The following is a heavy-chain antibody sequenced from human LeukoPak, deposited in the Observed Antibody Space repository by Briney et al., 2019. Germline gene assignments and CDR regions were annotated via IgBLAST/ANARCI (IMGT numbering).Heavy chain of an antibody. D-gene: IGHD6-13*01. Sequence: GGSLRLSCAASGFTFSNYNMNWVRQAPGKGLEWVSYISSSTSTIFYADSVKGRFTISRDNSKNTLYLQMNSLRAEDTAVYYCARIGIAAAVGSFWGQGTLVTVSS. V-gene: IGHV3-48*01. CDR2: ISSSTSTI. CDR3: ARIGIAAAVGSF. CDR1: GFTFSNYN. J-gene: IGHJ4*02.